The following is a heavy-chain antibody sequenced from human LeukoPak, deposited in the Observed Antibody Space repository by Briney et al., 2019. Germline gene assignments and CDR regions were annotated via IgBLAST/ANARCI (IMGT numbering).Heavy chain of an antibody. D-gene: IGHD6-6*01. Sequence: PGGSLRLSCAASGFTFSSYGMHWVRQAPGKGLEWVAFIRYDGSNKYYADSVKGRFTISRDNSKNTLYLQMNSLRAEDTAVYYCAKSGYSSSSGGAFDIWGQGTMVTVSS. J-gene: IGHJ3*02. CDR2: IRYDGSNK. V-gene: IGHV3-30*02. CDR3: AKSGYSSSSGGAFDI. CDR1: GFTFSSYG.